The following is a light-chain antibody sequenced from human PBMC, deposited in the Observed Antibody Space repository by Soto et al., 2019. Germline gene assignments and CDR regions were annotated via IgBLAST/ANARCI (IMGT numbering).Light chain of an antibody. CDR3: QQYSKYPWT. CDR2: KAS. CDR1: QSIDKW. V-gene: IGKV1-5*03. Sequence: DIQMTQSPSTLSASVGDRVTVTCRASQSIDKWLAWYQQKPGKAPKLLMYKASLLQSGIPSRFSGSGSGTEFTLIISSLQSDDVASYYCQQYSKYPWTFGQGTKVEV. J-gene: IGKJ1*01.